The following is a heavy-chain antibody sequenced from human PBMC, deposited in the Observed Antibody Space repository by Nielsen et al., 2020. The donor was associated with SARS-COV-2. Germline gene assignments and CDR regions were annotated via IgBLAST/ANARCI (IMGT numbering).Heavy chain of an antibody. CDR2: IYSGGST. V-gene: IGHV3-66*01. J-gene: IGHJ6*03. CDR3: ARGGIHTIFGVSYYYYYMDV. D-gene: IGHD3-3*01. Sequence: WLRQPPGKGLEWVSVIYSGGSTYYADSVKSRFTISRDNSKNTLYLQMNSLRAEDTAVYYCARGGIHTIFGVSYYYYYMDVWGKGTTVTVSS.